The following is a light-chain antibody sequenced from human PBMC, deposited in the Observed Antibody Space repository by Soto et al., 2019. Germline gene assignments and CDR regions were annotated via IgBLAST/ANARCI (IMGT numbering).Light chain of an antibody. CDR3: QQFGSWT. V-gene: IGKV3-20*01. Sequence: EIVLTQSPGTLSVSPGERATLSCRASQTISSNNLAWYQQKPGQAPSLLIYGTSSRATGIPDRFSGSGSGTDFTLTISRLEPEDSAMYYCQQFGSWTFGQWTKVEI. J-gene: IGKJ1*01. CDR2: GTS. CDR1: QTISSNN.